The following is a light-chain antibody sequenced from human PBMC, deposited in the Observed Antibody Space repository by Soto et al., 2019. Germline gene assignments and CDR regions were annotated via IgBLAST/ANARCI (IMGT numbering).Light chain of an antibody. J-gene: IGLJ1*01. CDR2: TTN. CDR1: SSNIGTSS. Sequence: QSVLTQPHSASGTPGQRVTISCSGSSSNIGTSSVHWFQQHPGTAPKLLISTTNQRPSGVPERFSGSKSGTSASLAISGFQSEDEADYYCAAWDDSLNGHVFGPGPEVTVL. V-gene: IGLV1-44*01. CDR3: AAWDDSLNGHV.